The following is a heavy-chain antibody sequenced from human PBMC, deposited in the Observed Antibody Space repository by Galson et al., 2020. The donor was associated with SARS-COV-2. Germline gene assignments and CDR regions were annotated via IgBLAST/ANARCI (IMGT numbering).Heavy chain of an antibody. CDR3: ATDPVAGHPKHEDYYSYFMDV. Sequence: ASVKVSCKVSGYTLTELSIHWVRQAPGKGLEWMGGFDPEHGETIYAQKFQGRVTMTEDTSTHTAYMELSSLRSEDTAVYYCATDPVAGHPKHEDYYSYFMDVWGQGTTVTVSS. D-gene: IGHD6-19*01. CDR1: GYTLTELS. CDR2: FDPEHGET. V-gene: IGHV1-24*01. J-gene: IGHJ6*02.